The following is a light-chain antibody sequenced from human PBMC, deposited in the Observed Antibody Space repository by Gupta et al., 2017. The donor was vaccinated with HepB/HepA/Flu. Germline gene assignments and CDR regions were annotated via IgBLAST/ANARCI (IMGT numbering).Light chain of an antibody. CDR1: QSIKSN. Sequence: DIQMTQSQSSLSASVGDRVTITCRASQSIKSNLNWYQQKPGKAPNLLIYTASSLQSGVPSRFSGSGSGTDFTLTISSLQPEDFATYYCQQSYSTPRTFGQGTKVEIK. V-gene: IGKV1-39*01. J-gene: IGKJ1*01. CDR2: TAS. CDR3: QQSYSTPRT.